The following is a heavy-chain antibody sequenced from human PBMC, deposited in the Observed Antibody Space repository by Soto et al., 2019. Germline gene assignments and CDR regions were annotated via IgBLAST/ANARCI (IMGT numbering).Heavy chain of an antibody. CDR2: ISHSGTT. Sequence: PGALSHTCAVYGRCFTGYYRNWVRQPPGEGLEWMVEISHSGTTKYNPSLKSRATISGYTAKYQFSGKWSAVNAQTTAVYDCASVPLDYWGQGTLVTVSA. CDR3: ASVPLDY. V-gene: IGHV4-34*01. CDR1: GRCFTGYY. D-gene: IGHD6-6*01. J-gene: IGHJ4*02.